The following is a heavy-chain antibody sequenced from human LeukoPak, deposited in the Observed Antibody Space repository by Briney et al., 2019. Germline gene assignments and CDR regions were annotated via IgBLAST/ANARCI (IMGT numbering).Heavy chain of an antibody. D-gene: IGHD3-22*01. Sequence: SETLSLTCTVSGASIRNYYWSWIRQSPGKGLEWIGYIYYSGSTNYNPSLESRVAMSVDTSKNQFSLKLSSVTAADTAVYYCARDTYYYDSSGYYYRYFDYWGQGTLVTVSS. CDR2: IYYSGST. V-gene: IGHV4-59*01. J-gene: IGHJ4*02. CDR1: GASIRNYY. CDR3: ARDTYYYDSSGYYYRYFDY.